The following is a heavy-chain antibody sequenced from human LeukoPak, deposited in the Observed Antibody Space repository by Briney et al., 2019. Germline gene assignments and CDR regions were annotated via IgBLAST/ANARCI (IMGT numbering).Heavy chain of an antibody. CDR1: GFTFSTYA. CDR3: AKDRSLNYYGSGSILDY. J-gene: IGHJ4*02. CDR2: ISYDGSNK. V-gene: IGHV3-30*18. Sequence: PGGSLRPSCAASGFTFSTYAMSWVRQAPGKGLEWVAVISYDGSNKYYADSVKGRFTISRDNSKNTLYLQMNSLIAEDAAVYYCAKDRSLNYYGSGSILDYWGQGTLVTVSS. D-gene: IGHD3-10*01.